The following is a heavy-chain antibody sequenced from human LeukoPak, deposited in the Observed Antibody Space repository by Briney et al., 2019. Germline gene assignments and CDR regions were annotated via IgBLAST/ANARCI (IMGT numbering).Heavy chain of an antibody. CDR3: AKHIGSSGSYNFDY. Sequence: GRSLRLSCAASGFTFSSYAMHWVRQAPGKGLEWVAVISYDGSNKYYADSVKGRFTISRDNSKNTLYLQMNSLRAEDTAVYYCAKHIGSSGSYNFDYWGQGTLVTVSS. J-gene: IGHJ4*02. D-gene: IGHD3-22*01. CDR1: GFTFSSYA. CDR2: ISYDGSNK. V-gene: IGHV3-30*04.